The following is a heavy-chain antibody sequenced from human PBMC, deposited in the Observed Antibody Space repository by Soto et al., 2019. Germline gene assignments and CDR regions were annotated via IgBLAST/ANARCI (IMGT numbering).Heavy chain of an antibody. CDR2: INPSGGGT. J-gene: IGHJ4*02. V-gene: IGHV1-46*03. D-gene: IGHD3-9*01. Sequence: QVQLVQSGAEVKKPGASVKVSCKASGYTFTSYYMHCVRQAPGQGLEWMGIINPSGGGTSYAQKFQGRVTMTRDTSTSTVYMELSSLRSEDTAVYYCARGGQLRYLDWLLDYWGQGTLVTVSS. CDR1: GYTFTSYY. CDR3: ARGGQLRYLDWLLDY.